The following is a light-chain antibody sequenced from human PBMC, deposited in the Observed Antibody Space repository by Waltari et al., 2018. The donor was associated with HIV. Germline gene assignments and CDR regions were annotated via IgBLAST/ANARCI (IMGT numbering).Light chain of an antibody. Sequence: SYELTQSPSVSVSPGQTARITCSGDALPKQFAYWYQQKPGQAPVLVIYKDSGRPSGIPERFSGSSSGTTVTLTISGVQAEDEADYYCQSADSSGSYVVFGGGTKLTVL. J-gene: IGLJ3*02. CDR1: ALPKQF. CDR3: QSADSSGSYVV. V-gene: IGLV3-25*03. CDR2: KDS.